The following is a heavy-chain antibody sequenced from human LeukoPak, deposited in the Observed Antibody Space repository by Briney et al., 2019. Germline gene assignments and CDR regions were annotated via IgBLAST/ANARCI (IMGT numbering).Heavy chain of an antibody. D-gene: IGHD5-24*01. V-gene: IGHV4-39*01. J-gene: IGHJ4*02. CDR2: IYYSGST. CDR1: GGSISSSSYY. CDR3: ASYNGRRDGYNFGY. Sequence: PSETLSLTCTVSGGSISSSSYYWGWIRQPPGKGLEWIGSIYYSGSTYYNPSLKSRVTISVDTSKNQFSLKLSSVTAADTAVCYCASYNGRRDGYNFGYWGQGTLVTVSS.